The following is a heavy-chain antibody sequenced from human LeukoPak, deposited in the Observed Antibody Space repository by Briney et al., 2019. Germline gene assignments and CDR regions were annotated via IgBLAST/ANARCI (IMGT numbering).Heavy chain of an antibody. CDR1: GITFSSSW. Sequence: GGSLRLSCAASGITFSSSWMSWFRQAPGKGLEWVANIKQEGSEKYYVDSVKGRFSISRDNAKNSLYLQMNSLRAEDTAVYYCARAARYCSGTSCPLPFDYWGQGTLVTVSS. CDR2: IKQEGSEK. V-gene: IGHV3-7*01. D-gene: IGHD2-2*01. J-gene: IGHJ4*02. CDR3: ARAARYCSGTSCPLPFDY.